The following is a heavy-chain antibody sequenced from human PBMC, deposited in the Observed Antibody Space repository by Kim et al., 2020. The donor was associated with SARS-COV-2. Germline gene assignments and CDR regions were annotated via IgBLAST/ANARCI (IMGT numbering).Heavy chain of an antibody. V-gene: IGHV3-23*01. D-gene: IGHD3-10*01. Sequence: GGSLRLSCAASGFTFTSYGMHWVRQGPGKRLQWISTITDSGDVTDYADSVKGRFTISRDASKNTLYLHMNSLRAEDTAIYYCAKPMFGSGTPYYFDSWG. J-gene: IGHJ4*01. CDR1: GFTFTSYG. CDR2: ITDSGDVT. CDR3: AKPMFGSGTPYYFDS.